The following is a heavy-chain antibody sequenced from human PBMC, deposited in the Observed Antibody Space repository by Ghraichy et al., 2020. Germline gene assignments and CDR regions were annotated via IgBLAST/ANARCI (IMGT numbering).Heavy chain of an antibody. CDR2: INSDGSST. CDR1: GFTFSSYW. J-gene: IGHJ3*02. D-gene: IGHD2-21*01. CDR3: ARDFRSISSPDAFDI. V-gene: IGHV3-74*01. Sequence: GGSLRLSCAASGFTFSSYWMHWVRQAPGKGLVWVSRINSDGSSTSYADSVKGRFTISRDNAKNTLYLQMNSLRAEDTAVYYCARDFRSISSPDAFDIWGQGTMVTVSS.